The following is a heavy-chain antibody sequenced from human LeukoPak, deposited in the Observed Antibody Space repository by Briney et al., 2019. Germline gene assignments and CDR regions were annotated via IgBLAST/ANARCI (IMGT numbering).Heavy chain of an antibody. J-gene: IGHJ4*02. V-gene: IGHV3-30*02. CDR2: IRYDGSNK. CDR1: GFTFSSYG. CDR3: AKDGVGSGSYYRYYFDY. Sequence: HGGSLRLSCAASGFTFSSYGMQWVRQAPGKGLEWVAFIRYDGSNKYYADSVKGRFTISRDNSKNTLYLQMNSLRAEDTAVYYCAKDGVGSGSYYRYYFDYWGQGTLVTVSS. D-gene: IGHD3-10*01.